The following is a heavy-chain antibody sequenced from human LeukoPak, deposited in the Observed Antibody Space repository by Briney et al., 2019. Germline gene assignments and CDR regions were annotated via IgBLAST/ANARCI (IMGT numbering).Heavy chain of an antibody. CDR2: INTHGSST. D-gene: IGHD6-13*01. Sequence: GGSLRLSCAASGIVFSNCWLHWVRQAPGKGLVWVARINTHGSSTNYADSVKGRFTISRDNAKNTLYLQMTSLSAEDTAVYYALAGYYYYYMDVWGKGTTVTVSS. CDR1: GIVFSNCW. V-gene: IGHV3-74*01. CDR3: LAGYYYYYMDV. J-gene: IGHJ6*03.